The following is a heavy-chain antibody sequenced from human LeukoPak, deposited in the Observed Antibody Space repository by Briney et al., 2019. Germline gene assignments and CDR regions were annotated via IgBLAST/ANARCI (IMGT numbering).Heavy chain of an antibody. J-gene: IGHJ1*01. D-gene: IGHD4-23*01. CDR1: GGSISSSSYY. Sequence: SETLSLTCTVSGGSISSSSYYWGWIRQPPGKGLEWIGGIYYTGSTYYNPSLKSRVTISVDTSKNQFSLKLSSVTAADTAVYYCARDSPGGGKFLQHWGQGTLVTVSS. CDR3: ARDSPGGGKFLQH. CDR2: IYYTGST. V-gene: IGHV4-39*07.